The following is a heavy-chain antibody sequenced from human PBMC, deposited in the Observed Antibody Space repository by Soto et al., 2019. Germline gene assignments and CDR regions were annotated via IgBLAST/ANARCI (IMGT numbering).Heavy chain of an antibody. Sequence: PGGSLRLSCAASGFTFSSYSMNWVRQAPGKGLEWVSYISSSSSTIYYADSVKGRFTISRDNAKNSLYLQMNSLGDEDTAVYYCARDALGDYVFGTLYYYYGMDVWGQGTTVTVSS. CDR1: GFTFSSYS. D-gene: IGHD4-17*01. J-gene: IGHJ6*02. CDR2: ISSSSSTI. V-gene: IGHV3-48*02. CDR3: ARDALGDYVFGTLYYYYGMDV.